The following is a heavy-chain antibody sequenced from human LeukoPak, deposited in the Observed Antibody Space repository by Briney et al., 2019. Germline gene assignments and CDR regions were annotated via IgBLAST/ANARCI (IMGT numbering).Heavy chain of an antibody. CDR2: ISSSSSTI. CDR1: GFTFSSYS. Sequence: GGSLRLSCAASGFTFSSYSMNWVRQAPGKGLEWVSYISSSSSTIYYADSVKGRFTISRDNAKNSLYLQMNSLRAEDTALYYCAKDSPGDYWGQGTLVTVSS. V-gene: IGHV3-48*04. D-gene: IGHD1-14*01. CDR3: AKDSPGDY. J-gene: IGHJ4*02.